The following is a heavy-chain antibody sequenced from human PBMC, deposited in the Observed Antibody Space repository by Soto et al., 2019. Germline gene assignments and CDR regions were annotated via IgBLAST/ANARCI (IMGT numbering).Heavy chain of an antibody. Sequence: GESLKISWKGSGYSFTSYWISWVRQMPGKGLEWMGRIDPSDSYTNYSPSFQGHVTISADKSISTAYLQWGSLKASDTAMYYCARPLITGTTDAFDIWGQGTMVTVSS. CDR3: ARPLITGTTDAFDI. D-gene: IGHD1-20*01. CDR2: IDPSDSYT. J-gene: IGHJ3*02. V-gene: IGHV5-10-1*01. CDR1: GYSFTSYW.